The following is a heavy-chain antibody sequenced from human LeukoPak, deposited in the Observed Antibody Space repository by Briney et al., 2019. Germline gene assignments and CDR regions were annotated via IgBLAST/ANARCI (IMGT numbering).Heavy chain of an antibody. CDR1: GGSFSGYY. J-gene: IGHJ4*02. CDR3: ARVDSGYSYGWNYFDY. V-gene: IGHV4-34*01. D-gene: IGHD5-18*01. CDR2: INHSGST. Sequence: SETLSLTCAVYGGSFSGYYWSWIRQPPGKGLEWIGEINHSGSTNYNPSLKSRVTISVDTSKNQFSLKLSSVTAADTAVYYCARVDSGYSYGWNYFDYWGQGTLVTVSS.